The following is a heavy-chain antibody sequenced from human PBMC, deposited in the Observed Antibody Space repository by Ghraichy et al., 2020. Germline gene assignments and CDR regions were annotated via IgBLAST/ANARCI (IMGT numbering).Heavy chain of an antibody. V-gene: IGHV3-33*01. CDR1: GFTFSSYG. J-gene: IGHJ4*02. Sequence: GGSLRLSCAASGFTFSSYGMHWVRQAPGKGLEWVAVIWYDGSYKFYADSVKGRFTISRDNSKNTLYLQMNSLRADDTAIYYCARARLGATPFDYWGQGTLVTVSS. CDR2: IWYDGSYK. CDR3: ARARLGATPFDY. D-gene: IGHD1-26*01.